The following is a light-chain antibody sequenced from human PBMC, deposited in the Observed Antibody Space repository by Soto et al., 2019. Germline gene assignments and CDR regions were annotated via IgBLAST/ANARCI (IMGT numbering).Light chain of an antibody. CDR2: EVT. Sequence: QSVLTQPPSASGSPGQSVTISCTGTSSDVGSYNYVSWYQQHPGKALKLMIYEVTKRPSGVPDRFSGSKSGNTASLTVSGLQAEDEADYNCTSYAGSNNFGIFGTGTKVTVL. J-gene: IGLJ1*01. CDR3: TSYAGSNNFGI. V-gene: IGLV2-8*01. CDR1: SSDVGSYNY.